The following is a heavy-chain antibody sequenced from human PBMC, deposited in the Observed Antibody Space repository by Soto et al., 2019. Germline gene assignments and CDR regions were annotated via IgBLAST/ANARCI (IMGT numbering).Heavy chain of an antibody. Sequence: PSETLSLTCAVYDGSFSGYYWTWIRQPPGTGLEWIGEINHSGSTNYNPSLKSRVTISVDTSKNQFSLRLTSVTAADTAVYYCARDKITGLFDYWGQGILVSVYS. J-gene: IGHJ4*02. D-gene: IGHD2-8*02. V-gene: IGHV4-34*01. CDR1: DGSFSGYY. CDR2: INHSGST. CDR3: ARDKITGLFDY.